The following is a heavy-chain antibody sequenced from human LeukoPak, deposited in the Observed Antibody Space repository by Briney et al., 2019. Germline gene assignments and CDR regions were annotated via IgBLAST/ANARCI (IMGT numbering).Heavy chain of an antibody. CDR3: ARHIVGATPYYYGMDV. J-gene: IGHJ6*02. CDR2: INPSGGST. D-gene: IGHD1-26*01. V-gene: IGHV1-46*01. Sequence: ASVKVSCKASGYTFTSYYMHWVRQAPGQGLEWMGIINPSGGSTSYAQKFQGRFTMTRDTSTSTVYMELSSLRSEDTAVYYCARHIVGATPYYYGMDVWGQGNTVNGS. CDR1: GYTFTSYY.